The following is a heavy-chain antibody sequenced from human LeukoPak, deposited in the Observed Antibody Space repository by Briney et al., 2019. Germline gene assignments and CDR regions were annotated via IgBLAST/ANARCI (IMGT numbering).Heavy chain of an antibody. J-gene: IGHJ4*02. CDR1: GFTFSSYA. V-gene: IGHV3-23*01. CDR3: AKDHTPRGGSFDY. D-gene: IGHD3-16*01. CDR2: ISGSGGST. Sequence: GGSLRLSCAASGFTFSSYAMSWDRQAPGKGLEWVSAISGSGGSTYYADSVKGRFTISRDNSKNTLYLQMNSLRAEDTAVYYCAKDHTPRGGSFDYWGQGTLVTVSS.